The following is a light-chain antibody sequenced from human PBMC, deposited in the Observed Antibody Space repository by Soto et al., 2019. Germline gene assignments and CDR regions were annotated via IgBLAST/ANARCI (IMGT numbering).Light chain of an antibody. V-gene: IGKV3-15*01. CDR3: QQYHNWPPLT. Sequence: EIVMTQSPATLSVSPGERATPSCRASQSVSSNLAWYQQKPGQAPRLLIYGASTRATGIPARFSGSGSGTEFTLTISSLQSEDFAVYYCQQYHNWPPLTFGGGTKVEIK. J-gene: IGKJ4*01. CDR1: QSVSSN. CDR2: GAS.